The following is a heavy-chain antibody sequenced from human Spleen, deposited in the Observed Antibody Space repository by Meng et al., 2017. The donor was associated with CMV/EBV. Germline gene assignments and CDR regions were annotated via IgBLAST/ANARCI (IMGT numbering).Heavy chain of an antibody. V-gene: IGHV3-74*01. Sequence: EVHLVESGGGLSRRVGSLRLSCEDSGFTFSNYWMHWVRQVPGEGLVWVSRINEDGSITSYADSVKGRFTISRDNARNTLYLQMNSLRADDSAVYYCARDLSGSRDYWGRGTLVTASS. CDR3: ARDLSGSRDY. J-gene: IGHJ4*02. D-gene: IGHD1-26*01. CDR1: GFTFSNYW. CDR2: INEDGSIT.